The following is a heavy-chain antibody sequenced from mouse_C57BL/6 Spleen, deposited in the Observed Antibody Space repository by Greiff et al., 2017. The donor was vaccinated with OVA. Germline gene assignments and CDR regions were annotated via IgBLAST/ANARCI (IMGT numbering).Heavy chain of an antibody. D-gene: IGHD3-2*02. Sequence: QVQLQQSGAELMKPGASVKLSCKATGYTFTGYWIEWVKQRPGHGLEWIGEILPGSGSTNYNEKFKGKATFTAAKSYSTAYMQLSSLTSEDSAVYFCARKDSSGFCYWGQGTTLTVSS. V-gene: IGHV1-9*01. CDR3: ARKDSSGFCY. CDR2: ILPGSGST. CDR1: GYTFTGYW. J-gene: IGHJ2*01.